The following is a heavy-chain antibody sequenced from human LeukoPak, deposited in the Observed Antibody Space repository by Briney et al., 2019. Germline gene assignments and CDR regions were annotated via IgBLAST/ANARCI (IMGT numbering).Heavy chain of an antibody. V-gene: IGHV4-59*12. CDR2: IYYSGST. CDR1: GGSISSYY. J-gene: IGHJ3*02. Sequence: SETLSLTCTVSGGSISSYYWSWIRQPPGKGLEWIGYIYYSGSTNYDPSLKSRVTISVDTSKNQFSLKLSSVTAADTAVYYCARSDGYGLVGIWGQGTMVTVSS. CDR3: ARSDGYGLVGI. D-gene: IGHD3-10*01.